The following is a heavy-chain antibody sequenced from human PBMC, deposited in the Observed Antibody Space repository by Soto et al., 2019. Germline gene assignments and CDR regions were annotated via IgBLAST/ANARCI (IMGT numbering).Heavy chain of an antibody. CDR3: ARADIVLLWFGPFDY. V-gene: IGHV3-7*01. CDR1: GFTFSSYW. CDR2: IKQDGSEK. D-gene: IGHD3-10*01. Sequence: PGGSLRLSCAASGFTFSSYWMNWVRQAPGKGLEWVANIKQDGSEKYYVDSVKGRFTISRDNAKNSLYLQMNSLRAEDTAVYYCARADIVLLWFGPFDYWGQGTLVTVSS. J-gene: IGHJ4*02.